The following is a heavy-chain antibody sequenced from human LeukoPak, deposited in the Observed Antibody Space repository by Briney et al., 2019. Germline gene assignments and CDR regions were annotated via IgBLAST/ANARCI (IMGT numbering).Heavy chain of an antibody. J-gene: IGHJ4*02. CDR1: GFTFSSYS. D-gene: IGHD4-23*01. V-gene: IGHV3-21*01. CDR2: ISSSSSYI. Sequence: GGSLRLFCAASGFTFSSYSMNWVRQAPGKGLEWVSSISSSSSYIYYADSVKGRFTISRDNAKNSLYLQMNSLRAEDTAVYYCARAPRWYYFDYWGQGTLVTVSS. CDR3: ARAPRWYYFDY.